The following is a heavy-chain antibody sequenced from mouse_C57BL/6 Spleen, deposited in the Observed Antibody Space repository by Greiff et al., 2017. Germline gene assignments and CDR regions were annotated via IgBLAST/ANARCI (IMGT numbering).Heavy chain of an antibody. CDR2: INPGSGGT. Sequence: QVQLKQSGAELVRPGTSVKVSCKASGYAFTNYLIEWVKQRPGQGLEWIGVINPGSGGTNYNEKFKGKATLTADKSSSTAYMQLSSLTSEDSAVYFCARSDYEGWYFDVWGTGTTVTVSS. D-gene: IGHD2-4*01. V-gene: IGHV1-54*01. J-gene: IGHJ1*03. CDR3: ARSDYEGWYFDV. CDR1: GYAFTNYL.